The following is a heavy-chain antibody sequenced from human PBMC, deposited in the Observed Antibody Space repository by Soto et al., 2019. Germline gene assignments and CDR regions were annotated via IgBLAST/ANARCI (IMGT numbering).Heavy chain of an antibody. V-gene: IGHV3-23*01. CDR2: IGGSGSDT. Sequence: GGSLRLSCTASGLTFSNYAMSWVRQAPGKGLEWVSIIGGSGSDTYYADSVKGRFTVSRDNSKNTQYVQLNSLRDEDTAVYYCAETSSYGNYYFDYWGPGTLVTVSS. J-gene: IGHJ4*02. CDR3: AETSSYGNYYFDY. CDR1: GLTFSNYA. D-gene: IGHD4-17*01.